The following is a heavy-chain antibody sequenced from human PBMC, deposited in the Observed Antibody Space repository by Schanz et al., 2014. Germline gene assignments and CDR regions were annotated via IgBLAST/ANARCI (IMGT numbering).Heavy chain of an antibody. J-gene: IGHJ4*02. CDR3: ATENWWTVEK. V-gene: IGHV3-30*03. Sequence: QVHLVESGGGVVQPGGSLRLSCAASGFTVSNNYMSWVRQAPGTGLEWVAVISYDGTNKYYADSVKGRFTISRDNAKKSLDLHMNSLTAEDTAVYYCATENWWTVEKWGQGTLVTVSS. D-gene: IGHD2-15*01. CDR1: GFTVSNNY. CDR2: ISYDGTNK.